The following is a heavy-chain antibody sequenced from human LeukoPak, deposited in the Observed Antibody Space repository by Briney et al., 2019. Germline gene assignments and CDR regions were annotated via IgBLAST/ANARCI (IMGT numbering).Heavy chain of an antibody. CDR3: ARDLLVVPAAPRPQMDY. Sequence: ASVKVSCKASGYTFTGYYMHWVRQAPGQGLEWMGWINPNSGGTNYAQKFQGRVSMTRDTSISTAYMELSRLRSDDTAVYYCARDLLVVPAAPRPQMDYWGQGTLVTVSS. V-gene: IGHV1-2*02. CDR1: GYTFTGYY. D-gene: IGHD2-2*01. J-gene: IGHJ4*02. CDR2: INPNSGGT.